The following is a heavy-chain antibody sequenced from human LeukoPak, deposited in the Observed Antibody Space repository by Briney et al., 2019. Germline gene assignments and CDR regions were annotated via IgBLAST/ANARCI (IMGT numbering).Heavy chain of an antibody. D-gene: IGHD4-23*01. Sequence: GGSLRLSCAASGFTFSAYWMSWVRQAPGKGLEWVANIKQDGSDKYYVDSVKGRFTISRDNAKSSLYLQMNSLRAEDTAVYYCARKTVVGSYFDYWGQGTPVTVSS. CDR2: IKQDGSDK. V-gene: IGHV3-7*03. J-gene: IGHJ4*02. CDR1: GFTFSAYW. CDR3: ARKTVVGSYFDY.